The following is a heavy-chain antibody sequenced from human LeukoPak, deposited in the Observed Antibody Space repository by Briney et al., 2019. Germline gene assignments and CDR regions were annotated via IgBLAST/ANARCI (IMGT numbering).Heavy chain of an antibody. Sequence: ASVKVSCKASGYSFTGYYIHWVRQAPGQGLEWMGWINSNSGGTNYAQKFQSRVTMTRDTSISTAYMELSRLRSDDTAVYYCATATLVGATSSPWGQGTLVTVSS. CDR3: ATATLVGATSSP. J-gene: IGHJ5*02. D-gene: IGHD1-26*01. CDR2: INSNSGGT. V-gene: IGHV1-2*02. CDR1: GYSFTGYY.